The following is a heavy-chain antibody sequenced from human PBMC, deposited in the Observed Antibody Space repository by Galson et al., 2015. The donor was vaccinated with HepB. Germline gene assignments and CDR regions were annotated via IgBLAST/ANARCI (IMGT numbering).Heavy chain of an antibody. Sequence: TLSLTCTVSGGSIGSGGYYWSWIRQHPGKGLEWIGYIYYSGSTYYNPSLKSRVTISVDTSKNQFSLKLSSVTAADTAVYYCARDGKPGGDFWSGYPPPFAFDIWGQGTMVTVSS. CDR1: GGSIGSGGYY. V-gene: IGHV4-31*03. CDR2: IYYSGST. CDR3: ARDGKPGGDFWSGYPPPFAFDI. J-gene: IGHJ3*02. D-gene: IGHD3-3*01.